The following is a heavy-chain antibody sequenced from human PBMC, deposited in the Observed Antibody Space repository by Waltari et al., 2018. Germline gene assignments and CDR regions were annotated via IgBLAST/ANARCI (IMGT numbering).Heavy chain of an antibody. V-gene: IGHV3-23*01. D-gene: IGHD2-2*01. CDR3: VRQEVPAAMPWGYFEY. Sequence: EVQFLESGGGLVQPGGSLTLSCAASGFTFSKYAWSWVRQAPGKGLEWVSTISGSGATTYYADSVKGRLTISRDNFKNTLYLRMNSLRAEDTAVYYCVRQEVPAAMPWGYFEYWGQGSLVTVSA. J-gene: IGHJ4*02. CDR2: ISGSGATT. CDR1: GFTFSKYA.